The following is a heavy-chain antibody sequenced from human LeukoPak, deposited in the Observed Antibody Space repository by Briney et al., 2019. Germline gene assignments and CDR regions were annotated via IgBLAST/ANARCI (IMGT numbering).Heavy chain of an antibody. Sequence: PSETLSLTCTVSTGSISSYYWSWIRQPPGKGLQWIGYIHYSGNTNYNPSLKSRVTISVDTSKNQFSLKLSSVTAADTAVYYCARHRPAYYYDSSGYLDPWGQGTLVTVSS. D-gene: IGHD3-22*01. CDR2: IHYSGNT. CDR1: TGSISSYY. V-gene: IGHV4-59*08. CDR3: ARHRPAYYYDSSGYLDP. J-gene: IGHJ5*02.